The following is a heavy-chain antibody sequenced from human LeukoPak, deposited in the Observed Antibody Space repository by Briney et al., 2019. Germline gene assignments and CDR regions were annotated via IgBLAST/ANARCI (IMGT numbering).Heavy chain of an antibody. Sequence: PGGSLRLSCAASGFTFSSYWMSWVRQAPGKGLEWVANIKQDGSEKYYVDSVKGRFTISRDNAKNSLYLQMNSLRAEDTAVYYCATDLFYYYYYMDVWGKGTTVTVSS. CDR3: ATDLFYYYYYMDV. J-gene: IGHJ6*03. CDR2: IKQDGSEK. CDR1: GFTFSSYW. V-gene: IGHV3-7*01.